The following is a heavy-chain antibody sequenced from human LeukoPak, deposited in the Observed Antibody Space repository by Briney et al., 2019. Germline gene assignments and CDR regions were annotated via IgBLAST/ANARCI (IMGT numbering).Heavy chain of an antibody. CDR3: ARDRRALWFGEA. D-gene: IGHD3-10*01. J-gene: IGHJ5*02. V-gene: IGHV3-48*03. CDR1: GFTFNIYE. CDR2: ISSSGRTT. Sequence: GGSLRLSCVVSGFTFNIYEMNWVRQAPGKGLEWVSYISSSGRTTYYADSVKGRFTISRDNAKNSLYLQMNSLRAEDTAVYYCARDRRALWFGEAWGQGTLVTVSS.